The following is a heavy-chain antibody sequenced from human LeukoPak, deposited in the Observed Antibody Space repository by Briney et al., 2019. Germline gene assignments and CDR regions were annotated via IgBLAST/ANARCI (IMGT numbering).Heavy chain of an antibody. Sequence: GGSLRLSCAASGFTFSSYGMHWVRQAPGKGLEWVAFIRYDGSNKYYADSVKGRFAISRDNSKNTLYLQMNSLRAEDTAVYYWAKDERYYFDYWGQGTLVTVSS. CDR1: GFTFSSYG. V-gene: IGHV3-30*02. CDR2: IRYDGSNK. J-gene: IGHJ4*02. CDR3: AKDERYYFDY.